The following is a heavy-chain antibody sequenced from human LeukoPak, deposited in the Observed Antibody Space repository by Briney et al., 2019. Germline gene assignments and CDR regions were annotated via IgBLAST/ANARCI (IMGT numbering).Heavy chain of an antibody. CDR3: ARDLFGYCSSTSCYDGFDY. V-gene: IGHV1-18*01. Sequence: ASVKVSCKASGYTFTSYGISWVRQAPGQGLEWMGWISAYNGNTNYAQKLQGRVTMTTDTSTSTAYMELRSLRSDDTAVYYCARDLFGYCSSTSCYDGFDYWGQGTLVTVSS. CDR2: ISAYNGNT. CDR1: GYTFTSYG. J-gene: IGHJ4*02. D-gene: IGHD2-2*03.